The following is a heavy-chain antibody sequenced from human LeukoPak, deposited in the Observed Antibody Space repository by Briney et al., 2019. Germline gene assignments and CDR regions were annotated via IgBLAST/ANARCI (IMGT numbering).Heavy chain of an antibody. D-gene: IGHD3-16*02. Sequence: QTGGSLRLSCAASGFTFSSFAMSWVRQAPGKGLEWVSSISGSGESTYYADYVKGRFTVFRDNSKNTLNLQLNSLRAEDTAVYYCAKDAIGQYRPYYFDCWGQGTLVTVSS. CDR3: AKDAIGQYRPYYFDC. CDR1: GFTFSSFA. J-gene: IGHJ4*02. V-gene: IGHV3-23*01. CDR2: ISGSGEST.